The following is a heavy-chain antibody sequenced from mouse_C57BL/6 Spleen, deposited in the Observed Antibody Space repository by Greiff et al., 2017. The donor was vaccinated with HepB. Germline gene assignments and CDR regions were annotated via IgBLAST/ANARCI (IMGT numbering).Heavy chain of an antibody. D-gene: IGHD1-1*01. Sequence: EVQLQQSGAELVRPGASVKLSCTASGFNIKDDYMHWVKQRPEQGLEWIGWIDPENGDTEYASKFQGKATITADTSSNTAYLQLRSLTSEDTAVYYCTTPITTVVAQDYAMDYWGQGTSVTVSS. CDR3: TTPITTVVAQDYAMDY. CDR1: GFNIKDDY. CDR2: IDPENGDT. V-gene: IGHV14-4*01. J-gene: IGHJ4*01.